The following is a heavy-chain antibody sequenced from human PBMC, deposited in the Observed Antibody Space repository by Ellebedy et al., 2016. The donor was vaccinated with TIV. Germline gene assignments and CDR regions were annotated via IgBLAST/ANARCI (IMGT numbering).Heavy chain of an antibody. Sequence: AASVKVSCKASGYTFTSHDINWVRQATGQGLEWMGWLNPNSGNTGYAQKFQGRVTLTRNSSIYTVHLELSSLRSDETAVYYCAKRLAARDAIGYWGQGTLVPVSS. CDR3: AKRLAARDAIGY. CDR2: LNPNSGNT. CDR1: GYTFTSHD. D-gene: IGHD6-13*01. V-gene: IGHV1-8*01. J-gene: IGHJ4*02.